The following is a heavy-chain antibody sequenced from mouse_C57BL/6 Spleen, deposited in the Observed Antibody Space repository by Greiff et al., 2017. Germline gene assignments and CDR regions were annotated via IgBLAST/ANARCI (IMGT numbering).Heavy chain of an antibody. V-gene: IGHV1-69*01. Sequence: QVQLKQSGAELVMPGASVKLSCKASGYTFTSYWMHWVKQRPGQGLEWIGEIDPSDSYTNYNQKFKGKSTLTVDKSSSTAYMQLSSLTSEDSAVYYRARSGTTVEATGDYFDDCGKGTTLTVSS. CDR1: GYTFTSYW. CDR3: ARSGTTVEATGDYFDD. J-gene: IGHJ2*01. CDR2: IDPSDSYT. D-gene: IGHD1-1*01.